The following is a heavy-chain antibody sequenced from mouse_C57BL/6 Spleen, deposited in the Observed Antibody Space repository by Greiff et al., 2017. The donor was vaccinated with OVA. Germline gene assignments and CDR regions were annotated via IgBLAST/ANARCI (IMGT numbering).Heavy chain of an antibody. D-gene: IGHD1-1*01. Sequence: QVQLQQPGAELVMPEASVKLSCKASGYTFTSYWMHWVKQRPGQGLEWIGEIDPSDSYTNYNQKFKGKSTLTVDKSSSTAYMQLSSLTSEDSAVYYCARSDYGSSPDYWGQGTTLTVSS. CDR2: IDPSDSYT. V-gene: IGHV1-69*01. CDR1: GYTFTSYW. J-gene: IGHJ2*01. CDR3: ARSDYGSSPDY.